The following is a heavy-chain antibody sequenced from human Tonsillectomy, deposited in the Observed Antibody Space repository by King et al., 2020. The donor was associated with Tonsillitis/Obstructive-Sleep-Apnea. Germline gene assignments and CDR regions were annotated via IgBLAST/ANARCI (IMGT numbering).Heavy chain of an antibody. CDR3: ARESESSCYDYGLDV. CDR1: GFTFSDYY. CDR2: ISSSSITSYT. J-gene: IGHJ6*02. D-gene: IGHD3-22*01. V-gene: IGHV3-11*06. Sequence: VQLVEAGGGLVKPGGSLRLSCAASGFTFSDYYMSWIRQAPGKGLEWVSYISSSSITSYTNYADSVKGRFTISRDNAKYSLYLQMNSLRAEDTAVYYCARESESSCYDYGLDVWGQGTTVTVSS.